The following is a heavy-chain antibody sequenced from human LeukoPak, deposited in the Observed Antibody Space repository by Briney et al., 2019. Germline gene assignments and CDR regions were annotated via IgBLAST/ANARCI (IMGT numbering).Heavy chain of an antibody. CDR3: ARTQNYCGGDCYLFDY. Sequence: TLSLTCTVSGGSISSGDYYWSWIRQPPGKGLEWIGYIYYSGSTYYNPSLKSRVTISVDTSKNQFSLKLSSVTAADPAVYYCARTQNYCGGDCYLFDYWGQGTLVTVSS. CDR2: IYYSGST. V-gene: IGHV4-30-4*08. D-gene: IGHD2-21*01. CDR1: GGSISSGDYY. J-gene: IGHJ4*02.